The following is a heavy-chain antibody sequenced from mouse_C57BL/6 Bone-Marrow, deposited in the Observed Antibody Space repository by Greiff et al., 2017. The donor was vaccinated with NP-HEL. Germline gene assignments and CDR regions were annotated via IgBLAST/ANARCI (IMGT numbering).Heavy chain of an antibody. CDR1: GFTFSDYG. CDR2: ISNLAYSI. Sequence: EVMLVESGGGLVQPGGSLKLSCAASGFTFSDYGMAWVRQAPRKGPEWVAFISNLAYSIYYADTVTGRFTISSGNAKNTLYLEMSSLRSEDTAMYYCARHDYDYAFAYWGQGTLVTVSA. D-gene: IGHD2-4*01. J-gene: IGHJ3*01. CDR3: ARHDYDYAFAY. V-gene: IGHV5-15*01.